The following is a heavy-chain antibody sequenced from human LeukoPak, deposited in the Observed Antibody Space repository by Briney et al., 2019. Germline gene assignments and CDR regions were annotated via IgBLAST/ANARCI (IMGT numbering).Heavy chain of an antibody. CDR2: ISYDGSNK. Sequence: PGGSLRLSCAASGFTFSSYAMSWVRQAPGKGLEWVAVISYDGSNKYYADSVKGRFTISRDNSKNTLYLQMNSLRAEDTAVYYCAKEPLTGYYFDYWGQGTLVTVSS. V-gene: IGHV3-30*18. CDR3: AKEPLTGYYFDY. J-gene: IGHJ4*02. CDR1: GFTFSSYA. D-gene: IGHD7-27*01.